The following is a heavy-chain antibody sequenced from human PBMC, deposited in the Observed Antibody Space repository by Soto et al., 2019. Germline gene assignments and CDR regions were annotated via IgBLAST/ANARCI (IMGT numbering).Heavy chain of an antibody. CDR3: ARGVSGSYPAGN. J-gene: IGHJ4*02. V-gene: IGHV1-69*01. Sequence: QVQLVQSGAEMKKPGSSMKVSCKASGGTFSNHTISWVRQAPGQGLEWMGGIIPVFGTAHYAQKFQVRVTITADGSTSTAYMELRSLTSEDTAMYYCARGVSGSYPAGNWGQGTLVTVSS. D-gene: IGHD1-26*01. CDR1: GGTFSNHT. CDR2: IIPVFGTA.